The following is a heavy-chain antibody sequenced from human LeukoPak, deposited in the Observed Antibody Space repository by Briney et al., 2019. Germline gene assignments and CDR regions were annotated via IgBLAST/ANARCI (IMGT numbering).Heavy chain of an antibody. V-gene: IGHV4-59*08. CDR2: IYYSGST. CDR1: GGSISSYY. J-gene: IGHJ4*02. D-gene: IGHD3-22*01. Sequence: SSETLSLTCTVSGGSISSYYWSWIRQPPGKGLEWIGYIYYSGSTNYNPSLKSRVTISVDTSKNQFSLKLSSVTAADTAVYYCARAVTYYYDSSGYYSFDYWGQGTLVTVSS. CDR3: ARAVTYYYDSSGYYSFDY.